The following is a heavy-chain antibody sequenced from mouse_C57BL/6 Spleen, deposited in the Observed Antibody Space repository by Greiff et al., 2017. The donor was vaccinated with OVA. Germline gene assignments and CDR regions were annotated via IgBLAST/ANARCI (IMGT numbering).Heavy chain of an antibody. Sequence: EVKLVESGGGLVKPGGSLKLSCAASGFTFSDYGMHWVRQAPEKGLEWVAYISSGSSTIYYADTVKGRFTISRDNAKNTLFLHMTSLRSEDTDMYYCASFYYAMDYWGQGTSVTVSS. J-gene: IGHJ4*01. CDR3: ASFYYAMDY. CDR2: ISSGSSTI. CDR1: GFTFSDYG. V-gene: IGHV5-17*01.